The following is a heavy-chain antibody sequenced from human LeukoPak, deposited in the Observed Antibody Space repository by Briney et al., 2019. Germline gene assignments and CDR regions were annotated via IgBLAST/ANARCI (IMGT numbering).Heavy chain of an antibody. J-gene: IGHJ3*02. CDR3: ARDQGDIVATNRDAFDI. CDR2: IIPIFGTA. V-gene: IGHV1-69*13. Sequence: SVKVSCKASGGTFSSYANSWVRQAPGQGLEWMGGIIPIFGTANYAQKFQGRVTITADESTSTAYMELSSLRSEDTAVYYCARDQGDIVATNRDAFDIWGQGTMVTVSS. D-gene: IGHD5-12*01. CDR1: GGTFSSYA.